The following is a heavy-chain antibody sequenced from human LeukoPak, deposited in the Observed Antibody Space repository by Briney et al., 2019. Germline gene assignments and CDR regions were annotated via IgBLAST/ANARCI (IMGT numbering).Heavy chain of an antibody. CDR1: GRNFPSAW. CDR3: ARGDKAMVTLKMFHFDC. J-gene: IGHJ4*02. Sequence: GGSLRLSCAASGRNFPSAWMNWVRQAPGKGLEWVANIKPDGREKYYLDSVKGRFTISRDNAQNSLFLQMNSLRAEDTAVYYCARGDKAMVTLKMFHFDCWGQGTLVTVSS. D-gene: IGHD5-18*01. CDR2: IKPDGREK. V-gene: IGHV3-7*02.